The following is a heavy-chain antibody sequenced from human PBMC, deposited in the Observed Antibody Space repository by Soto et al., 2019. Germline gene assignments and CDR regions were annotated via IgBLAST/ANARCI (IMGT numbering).Heavy chain of an antibody. CDR3: ARGVRYSGSCRWYYYGMDV. CDR1: GDSVSSNSAA. D-gene: IGHD1-26*01. Sequence: SQTLSLTCAISGDSVSSNSAAWNWIRQSPSRGLEWLGRTYYRSKWYNDYAVSVKSRITINPDTSKNQSSLPLNSVTPGDTAVYYCARGVRYSGSCRWYYYGMDVWGQGTTVTVSS. J-gene: IGHJ6*02. V-gene: IGHV6-1*01. CDR2: TYYRSKWYN.